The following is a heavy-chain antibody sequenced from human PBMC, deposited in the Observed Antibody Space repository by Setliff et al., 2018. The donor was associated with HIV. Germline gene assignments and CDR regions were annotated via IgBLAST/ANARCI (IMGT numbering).Heavy chain of an antibody. D-gene: IGHD5-18*01. J-gene: IGHJ4*02. CDR2: IYYNGDT. CDR3: ARGTKGIQLWYTLFFDY. V-gene: IGHV4-39*01. CDR1: GGFVSRSSYY. Sequence: PSETLSLTCTVSGGFVSRSSYYWGWIRQPRGKRLEWIGTIYYNGDTQYNPPFKSRVIMSVDTSKKQFSLKLTSVTAADTAVYYCARGTKGIQLWYTLFFDYWGQGTRVTVSS.